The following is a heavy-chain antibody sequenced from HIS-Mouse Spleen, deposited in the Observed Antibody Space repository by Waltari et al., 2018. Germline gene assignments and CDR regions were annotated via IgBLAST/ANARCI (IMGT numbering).Heavy chain of an antibody. CDR1: GLTFSTYA. Sequence: QVQLVESGGGVVQPGRSLRLSCAASGLTFSTYAMHWVRPAPGKGLGWVAVISNDGSNKYYADSVKGRFTISRDNSKNTLYLQMNSLRAEDTAVYYCARDHRNNWAIRDWGQGTLVTVSS. J-gene: IGHJ4*02. CDR3: ARDHRNNWAIRD. V-gene: IGHV3-30-3*01. CDR2: ISNDGSNK. D-gene: IGHD1-20*01.